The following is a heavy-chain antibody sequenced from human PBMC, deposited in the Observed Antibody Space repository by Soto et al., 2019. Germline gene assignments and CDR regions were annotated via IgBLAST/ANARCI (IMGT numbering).Heavy chain of an antibody. CDR1: GGSINSNNYY. CDR3: AKVVVAATRHTDFDS. J-gene: IGHJ4*02. Sequence: SETLSLTCTVSGGSINSNNYYWAWIRQPPGKGLAWLASVYYDGSTYYNPSLKSRVSISVDTSKNHFSLKLSSVTAADTAVYYCAKVVVAATRHTDFDSWGQGTLVTVSS. V-gene: IGHV4-39*02. D-gene: IGHD2-15*01. CDR2: VYYDGST.